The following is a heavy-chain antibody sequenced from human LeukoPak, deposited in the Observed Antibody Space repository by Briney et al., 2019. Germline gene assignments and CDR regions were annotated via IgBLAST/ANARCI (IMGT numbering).Heavy chain of an antibody. D-gene: IGHD3-16*01. Sequence: GGSLRLSCAASGFTFSSYAMSWVRQAPGKGLEWVSGIIDSGDITYYANSMKGRFTISRDNSKNTLYLQMNSLRAEDTAVYYCAKLGGQEVYNYYVGVWGKGTTVAVSS. CDR2: IIDSGDIT. CDR3: AKLGGQEVYNYYVGV. J-gene: IGHJ6*03. V-gene: IGHV3-23*01. CDR1: GFTFSSYA.